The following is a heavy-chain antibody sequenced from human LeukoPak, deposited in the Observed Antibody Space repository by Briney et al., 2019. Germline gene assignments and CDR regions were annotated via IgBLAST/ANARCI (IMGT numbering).Heavy chain of an antibody. J-gene: IGHJ3*02. Sequence: PGGSLRLSCAASGFTFDDYTMPWVRQAPGKGLEWVGRSRNKANSYTTQYAPSVKGRFTVSRDDSQNSLYLQMNSLQTEDTAMYYCARGLNSFDIWGQGTMVSVSS. CDR2: SRNKANSYTT. CDR3: ARGLNSFDI. V-gene: IGHV3-72*01. D-gene: IGHD5-24*01. CDR1: GFTFDDYT.